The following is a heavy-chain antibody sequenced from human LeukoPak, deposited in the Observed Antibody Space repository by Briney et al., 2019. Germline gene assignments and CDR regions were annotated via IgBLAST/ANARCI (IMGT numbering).Heavy chain of an antibody. CDR1: GGSISSSSYY. V-gene: IGHV4-39*01. CDR2: IYYSGST. D-gene: IGHD4-17*01. CDR3: ATPLGYGDYPLDY. Sequence: SETLSLTCTVSGGSISSSSYYWGWIRQPPGKGLEWIGSIYYSGSTYYSPSLKGRVTISVDTSKNQFSLKLSSVTAADTAVYYCATPLGYGDYPLDYWGQGTLVTVSS. J-gene: IGHJ4*02.